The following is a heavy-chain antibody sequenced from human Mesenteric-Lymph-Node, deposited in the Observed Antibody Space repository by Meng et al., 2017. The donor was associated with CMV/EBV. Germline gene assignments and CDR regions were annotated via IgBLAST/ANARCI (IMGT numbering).Heavy chain of an antibody. J-gene: IGHJ4*02. D-gene: IGHD1-26*01. CDR1: GFTFDDYA. CDR3: AKELVGATVFDY. V-gene: IGHV3-9*01. CDR2: ISWNSGSI. Sequence: GGSLRLSCAASGFTFDDYAMHWVRQAPGKGLEWVSGISWNSGSIGYADSVKGRFTISRDNAKNSLYLQMNSLRAEDTALYYCAKELVGATVFDYWGQGTLVTVSS.